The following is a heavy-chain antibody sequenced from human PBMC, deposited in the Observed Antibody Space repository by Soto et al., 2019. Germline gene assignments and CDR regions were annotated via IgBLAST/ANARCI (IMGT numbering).Heavy chain of an antibody. CDR1: GFTFGDYA. D-gene: IGHD2-8*01. Sequence: SMRISCTASGFTFGDYAMSWVRQAPGKGLEWVGFIRSKAYGGTTEYAASVKGRFTISRDDSKSIAYLQMNSLKTEDTAVYYCTAGKLYPSLDFDYWGQGTLVTVSS. J-gene: IGHJ4*02. V-gene: IGHV3-49*04. CDR3: TAGKLYPSLDFDY. CDR2: IRSKAYGGTT.